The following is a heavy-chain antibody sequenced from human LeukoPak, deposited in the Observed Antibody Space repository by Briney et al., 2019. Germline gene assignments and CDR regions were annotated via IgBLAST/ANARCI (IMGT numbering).Heavy chain of an antibody. Sequence: ASVKVSCKASGYTFTGYYMHWVRQAPGQGLEWMGWINPNSGGTNYAQKFQGGVTMTRDTSISTAYMELSRLRSDDTAVYYCAILRFLEWRNDAFDIWGQGTMVTVSS. J-gene: IGHJ3*02. CDR2: INPNSGGT. D-gene: IGHD3-3*01. CDR3: AILRFLEWRNDAFDI. CDR1: GYTFTGYY. V-gene: IGHV1-2*02.